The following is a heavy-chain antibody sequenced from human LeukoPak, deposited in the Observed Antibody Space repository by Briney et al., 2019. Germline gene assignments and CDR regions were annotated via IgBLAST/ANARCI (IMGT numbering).Heavy chain of an antibody. D-gene: IGHD6-13*01. J-gene: IGHJ4*02. CDR2: IWYDGSNK. Sequence: GKSLRLPCAASGFTFRSYGMHWVRQAPGKGLEWVAVIWYDGSNKYYADSVKGRFTISRDNSENTLYLQMNSLRAEDTALYYCASDGIAVDRGIGYFDYWGQGTLVTVSS. V-gene: IGHV3-33*01. CDR1: GFTFRSYG. CDR3: ASDGIAVDRGIGYFDY.